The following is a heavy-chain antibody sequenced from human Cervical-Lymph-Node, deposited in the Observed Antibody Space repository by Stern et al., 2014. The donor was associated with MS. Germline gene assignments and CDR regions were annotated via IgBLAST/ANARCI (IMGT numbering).Heavy chain of an antibody. CDR3: ARWVECSEASCFHYFEY. D-gene: IGHD2-2*01. Sequence: QVQLQESGPGLVKPSETLSLTCTVSGGSISTSNWWGWVRQPPGKGLEWXGETFHSGSTNYNPSLKSRVSISVDKSKNQFSVNVNSVTAADTAVYYCARWVECSEASCFHYFEYWGQGILVSVSS. CDR1: GGSISTSNW. V-gene: IGHV4-4*02. J-gene: IGHJ4*02. CDR2: TFHSGST.